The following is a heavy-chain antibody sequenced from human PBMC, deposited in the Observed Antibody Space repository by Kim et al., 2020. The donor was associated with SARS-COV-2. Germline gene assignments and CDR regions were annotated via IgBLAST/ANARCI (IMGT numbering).Heavy chain of an antibody. J-gene: IGHJ3*02. Sequence: ASVKVSCKASGYTFTGYYMHWVRQASGQGLEWMGWINPNSGGTNYAQKFQGRVTMTRDTSISTAYMELSRLRSDDTAVYYCAREPGITMIVVVTRNDAFDIWGQGTMVTVSS. D-gene: IGHD3-22*01. CDR3: AREPGITMIVVVTRNDAFDI. V-gene: IGHV1-2*02. CDR1: GYTFTGYY. CDR2: INPNSGGT.